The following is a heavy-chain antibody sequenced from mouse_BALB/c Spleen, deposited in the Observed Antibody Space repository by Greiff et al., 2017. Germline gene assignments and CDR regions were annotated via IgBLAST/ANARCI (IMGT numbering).Heavy chain of an antibody. V-gene: IGHV2-9*02. J-gene: IGHJ2*01. CDR2: IWAGGST. D-gene: IGHD2-14*01. Sequence: VMLVESGPGLVAPSQSLSITCTVSGFSLTSYGVHWVRQPPGKGLEWLGVIWAGGSTNYNSALMSRLSISKDNSKSQVFLKMNSLQTDDTAMYSCAREGVRGYFDYWGQGTTLTVSS. CDR3: AREGVRGYFDY. CDR1: GFSLTSYG.